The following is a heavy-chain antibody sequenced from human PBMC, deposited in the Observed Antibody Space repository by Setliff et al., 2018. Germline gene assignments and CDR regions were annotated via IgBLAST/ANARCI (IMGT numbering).Heavy chain of an antibody. CDR2: ISGDGDTT. J-gene: IGHJ6*02. Sequence: PGGSLRLSCEGSGFIFGSYAMGWVRQAPGKGLEWLSSISGDGDTTYNADSVNGRFTISRDNSKNTLYLQMNSLSGDDTDVYYCAKLISYYYYGMDGWGQGTTVTVSS. CDR3: AKLISYYYYGMDG. V-gene: IGHV3-23*01. CDR1: GFIFGSYA.